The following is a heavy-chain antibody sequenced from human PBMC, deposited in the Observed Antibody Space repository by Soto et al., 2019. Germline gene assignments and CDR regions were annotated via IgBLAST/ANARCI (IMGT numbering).Heavy chain of an antibody. CDR2: IWYDGSNK. V-gene: IGHV3-33*01. J-gene: IGHJ4*02. Sequence: PGGSLRLSCAASGFTFSSYGMHWVRQAPGKGLEWVAVIWYDGSNKYYADSVKGRFTISRDNSKNTLYLQMNSLRAEDTAVYYCARDYSSSWVRYYFDYWGQGTLVTVYS. CDR3: ARDYSSSWVRYYFDY. CDR1: GFTFSSYG. D-gene: IGHD6-13*01.